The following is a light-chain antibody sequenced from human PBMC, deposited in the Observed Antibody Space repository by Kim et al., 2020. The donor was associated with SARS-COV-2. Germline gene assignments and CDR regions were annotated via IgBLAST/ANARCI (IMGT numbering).Light chain of an antibody. J-gene: IGKJ1*01. Sequence: DIQMTQSPSTLSASVGDRVTITCRASQSISNNLAWYQQRRGKAPQLLIYAASSLKSGVPSRFSGTGSETEFALTISSLQPDDFATYYCQQYNGYSTFGQGTKVDI. CDR3: QQYNGYST. V-gene: IGKV1-5*01. CDR2: AAS. CDR1: QSISNN.